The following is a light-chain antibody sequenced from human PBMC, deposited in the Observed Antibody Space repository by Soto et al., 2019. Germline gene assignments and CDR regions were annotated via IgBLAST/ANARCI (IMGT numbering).Light chain of an antibody. J-gene: IGKJ1*01. CDR3: QQYHTSPLT. V-gene: IGKV3-15*01. CDR2: GAS. CDR1: QSVSSN. Sequence: EIVMTQSPATLSVSPGERATLSCRASQSVSSNLAWYQQKPGQAPRLLIHGASTRAPGFPDRFSGSGSGTDFTLTISRLEPEDFALYYCQQYHTSPLTFGQGTKVDIK.